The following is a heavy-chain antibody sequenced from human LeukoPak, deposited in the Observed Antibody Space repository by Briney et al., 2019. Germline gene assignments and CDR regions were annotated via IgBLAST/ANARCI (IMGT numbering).Heavy chain of an antibody. CDR1: GYTFTGYY. D-gene: IGHD1-26*01. CDR3: ARVEGGSYLSSNPEVVLGFDP. J-gene: IGHJ5*02. V-gene: IGHV1-2*02. CDR2: INPNSGGT. Sequence: GASVKVSCKASGYTFTGYYMHWVRQAPGQGLEWMGWINPNSGGTNYAQKFQGRVTMTRDTSISTAYMELSRLRSDDTAVYYCARVEGGSYLSSNPEVVLGFDPWGQGTLVTVSS.